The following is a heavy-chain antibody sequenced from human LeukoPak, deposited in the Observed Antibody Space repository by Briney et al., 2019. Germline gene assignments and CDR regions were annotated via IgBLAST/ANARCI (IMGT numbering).Heavy chain of an antibody. CDR1: GFTFSDYY. CDR2: ISSSGSTI. V-gene: IGHV3-11*01. D-gene: IGHD6-13*01. J-gene: IGHJ6*02. CDR3: ARDQLASAVEHYYYYGMDV. Sequence: PGGSLRLSCAASGFTFSDYYMSWIRQAPGKGLEWVSYISSSGSTIYYADSVKGRFTISRDNANNSLYLQLNSLRAEDTAVYYCARDQLASAVEHYYYYGMDVWGQGTTVTVSS.